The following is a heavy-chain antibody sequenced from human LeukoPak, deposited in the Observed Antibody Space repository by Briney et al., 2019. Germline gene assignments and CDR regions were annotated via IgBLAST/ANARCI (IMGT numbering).Heavy chain of an antibody. CDR2: IYSSGST. V-gene: IGHV4-4*09. D-gene: IGHD1-26*01. CDR1: GGSISSYY. CDR3: ARHRVGVTLFDP. Sequence: SETLSLTCTVSGGSISSYYWSWIRQPPGKGLEWIGYIYSSGSTNYNPSLKSRVTISVDTSKNQFPLKLSSVTAADTAVYYCARHRVGVTLFDPWGQGTLVTVSS. J-gene: IGHJ5*02.